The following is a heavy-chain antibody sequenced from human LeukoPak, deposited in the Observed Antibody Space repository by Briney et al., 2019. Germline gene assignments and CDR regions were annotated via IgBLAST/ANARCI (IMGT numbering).Heavy chain of an antibody. D-gene: IGHD2-8*02. CDR1: GFAISTYA. Sequence: GGSLRLSCAASGFAISTYAMAWVRQAPGKGLEWISSLSSGRSPSYSDSLEGRLTMSSDNARNTLYLQMDNLRGEDTAMYYCARQLGYCAAGTCYFDSWGHGTQVTVSS. J-gene: IGHJ4*01. V-gene: IGHV3-69-1*01. CDR2: LSSGRSP. CDR3: ARQLGYCAAGTCYFDS.